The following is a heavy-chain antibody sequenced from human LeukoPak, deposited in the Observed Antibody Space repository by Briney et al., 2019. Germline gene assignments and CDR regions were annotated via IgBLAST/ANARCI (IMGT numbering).Heavy chain of an antibody. J-gene: IGHJ6*02. CDR1: GFTVSRAH. CDR3: ARRPFSSSWDFLGGLDV. V-gene: IGHV3-53*01. Sequence: PGGSLRLSCAGSGFTVSRAHMTWVRQAPGKGLEWVSVIYSGGITDYLDSVKGRFTLSRDESKNMVVLQMNSLRAEDTAVYYCARRPFSSSWDFLGGLDVWGQGTTVIVSS. D-gene: IGHD6-13*01. CDR2: IYSGGIT.